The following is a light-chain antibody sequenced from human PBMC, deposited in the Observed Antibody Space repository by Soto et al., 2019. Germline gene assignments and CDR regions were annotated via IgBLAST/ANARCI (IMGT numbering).Light chain of an antibody. CDR3: QQRSNWLT. J-gene: IGKJ4*01. CDR1: QSLSSY. V-gene: IGKV3-11*01. Sequence: EIVLTQSPATLSLSPGERATLSCRASQSLSSYLAWYQQKPGQAPRLLIYDASNRATGIPARFSGSGSGTYFTLTISSLEPEEFADYYCQQRSNWLTFGGGTQVEIK. CDR2: DAS.